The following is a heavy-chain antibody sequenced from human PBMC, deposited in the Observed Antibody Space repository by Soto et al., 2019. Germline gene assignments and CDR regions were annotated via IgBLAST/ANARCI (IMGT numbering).Heavy chain of an antibody. Sequence: GESLKISCKGSGYSFTSYWIGWVRQMPGKGLEWMGIIYPGDSDTRYSPSFQGQVTISADKSISTAYLQWSSLKASDTAMYYCSRVLYYYDSSGYSKRGYYFDYWGQGTLVTVSS. D-gene: IGHD3-22*01. CDR2: IYPGDSDT. V-gene: IGHV5-51*01. J-gene: IGHJ4*02. CDR3: SRVLYYYDSSGYSKRGYYFDY. CDR1: GYSFTSYW.